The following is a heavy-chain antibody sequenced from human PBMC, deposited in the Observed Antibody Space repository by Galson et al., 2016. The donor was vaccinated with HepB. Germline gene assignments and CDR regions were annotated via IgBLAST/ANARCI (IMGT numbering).Heavy chain of an antibody. CDR3: ATETSNGRPDPFDI. V-gene: IGHV1-2*02. J-gene: IGHJ3*02. D-gene: IGHD2-8*01. CDR1: AYRFTGRT. CDR2: INPGNGDT. Sequence: SVKVSCKASAYRFTGRTMHWVRQAPGQGLEWLGWINPGNGDTVYAQKFRGRVTMVRDETSINPVYMELSGLASDDTSMYFCATETSNGRPDPFDIWGQGTMVTVSS.